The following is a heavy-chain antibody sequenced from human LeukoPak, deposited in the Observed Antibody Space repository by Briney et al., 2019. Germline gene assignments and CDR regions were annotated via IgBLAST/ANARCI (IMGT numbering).Heavy chain of an antibody. CDR2: INPNSGGT. CDR3: ARVGGVGYCSGGSCYAIDY. D-gene: IGHD2-15*01. V-gene: IGHV1-2*02. J-gene: IGHJ4*02. CDR1: GYTFTGYY. Sequence: GASVKVSCKASGYTFTGYYMHWVRQAPGQGLEWMGWINPNSGGTNYAQKFQGRVTMTRDTSISTAYMELSRLRSDDTAVYYWARVGGVGYCSGGSCYAIDYWGQGTLVTVSS.